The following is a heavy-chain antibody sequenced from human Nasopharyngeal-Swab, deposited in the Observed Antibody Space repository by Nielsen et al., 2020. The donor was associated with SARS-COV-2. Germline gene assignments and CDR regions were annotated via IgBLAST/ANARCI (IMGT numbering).Heavy chain of an antibody. D-gene: IGHD3-16*01. V-gene: IGHV5-51*01. CDR3: ARPAGGGYFDY. J-gene: IGHJ4*02. Sequence: VRQMPGKGLEWMGIIYPGDSDTRYSTSFQGQVTISADKSISTAYLQWSSLKASETAMYYCARPAGGGYFDYWGQGTLVTVSS. CDR2: IYPGDSDT.